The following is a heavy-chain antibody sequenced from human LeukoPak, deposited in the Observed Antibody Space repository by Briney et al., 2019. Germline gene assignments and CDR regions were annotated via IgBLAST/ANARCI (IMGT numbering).Heavy chain of an antibody. CDR3: ARGYCSSTSCQYYFDS. V-gene: IGHV1-3*01. D-gene: IGHD2-2*01. CDR1: GYTFTNYA. Sequence: ASVKVSCKASGYTFTNYAIHWVRQAPGQRLEWMGWINAGNGDTKYSQKFQGRVTITRDTSASTAYMELSSLRSEDTAVYSCARGYCSSTSCQYYFDSWGQGTPVTVSS. CDR2: INAGNGDT. J-gene: IGHJ4*02.